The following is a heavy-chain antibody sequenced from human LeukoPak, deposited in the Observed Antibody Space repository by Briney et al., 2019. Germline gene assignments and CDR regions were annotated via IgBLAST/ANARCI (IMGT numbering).Heavy chain of an antibody. V-gene: IGHV4-59*01. CDR1: GGSISTYY. CDR3: ARGRYLDPLDS. D-gene: IGHD3-9*01. CDR2: VYHSGST. Sequence: SETLSLTXTVSGGSISTYYWNWIRQPPGKGLEWIGYVYHSGSTDYNPSLKSRVTMSVDTSKNQFSLKLSSVTAADRAVYYCARGRYLDPLDSWGQGTLVTVSS. J-gene: IGHJ4*02.